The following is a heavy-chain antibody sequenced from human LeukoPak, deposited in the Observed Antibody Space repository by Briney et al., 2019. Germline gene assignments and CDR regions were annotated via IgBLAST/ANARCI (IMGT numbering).Heavy chain of an antibody. CDR1: GFTFSDYY. Sequence: PGGSLRLSCAASGFTFSDYYMSWIRQAPGKGLERVSYISSSGSTIYYADSVKGRFTISRDNAKNSLYLQMNSLRAEDTAVYYCARVVVGATLVDWFDPWGQGTLVTVST. CDR2: ISSSGSTI. V-gene: IGHV3-11*04. D-gene: IGHD1-26*01. J-gene: IGHJ5*02. CDR3: ARVVVGATLVDWFDP.